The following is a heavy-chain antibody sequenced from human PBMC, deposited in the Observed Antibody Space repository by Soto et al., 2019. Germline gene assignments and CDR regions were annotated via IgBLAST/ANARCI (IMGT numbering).Heavy chain of an antibody. CDR2: ISTVSSAT. Sequence: QVQLVESGGGLVKPGGSLRLSCAASGFTFSDYYMTWIRHAPWKGLEWVSLISTVSSATNYADSVKGRFTISRDNAKNLVYLQMESLIAEDAAVYYCARYSGSYLSAYFYGMDVWGQWATLNVSS. CDR1: GFTFSDYY. CDR3: ARYSGSYLSAYFYGMDV. D-gene: IGHD1-26*01. J-gene: IGHJ6*02. V-gene: IGHV3-11*06.